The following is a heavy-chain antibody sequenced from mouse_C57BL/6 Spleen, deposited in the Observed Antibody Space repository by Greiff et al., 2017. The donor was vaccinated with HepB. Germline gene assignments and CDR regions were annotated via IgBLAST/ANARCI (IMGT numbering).Heavy chain of an antibody. V-gene: IGHV1-7*01. Sequence: VQLQQSGAELAKPGASVQLSCKASGYTFTSYWMHWVKQRPGQGLEWIGYINPSSGYTKYNQKFKDKATLTADKSSSTAYMQLSSLTYEDSAVYYCARSVTGTGAMDYWGQGTSVTGSS. CDR1: GYTFTSYW. CDR2: INPSSGYT. D-gene: IGHD4-1*01. J-gene: IGHJ4*01. CDR3: ARSVTGTGAMDY.